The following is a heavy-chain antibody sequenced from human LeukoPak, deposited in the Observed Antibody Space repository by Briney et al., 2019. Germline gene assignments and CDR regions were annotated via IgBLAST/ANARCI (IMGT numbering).Heavy chain of an antibody. CDR2: INPNSGGT. CDR1: GYTFTGYY. Sequence: ASVKVSCKASGYTFTGYYMHWVRQAPGQGLEWMGWINPNSGGTNYAQKFQGRVTMTRDTSISTAYMELSRLRSDDTAVYYCARQKGSSSWPEGWFDPWGQGTLVTVSS. J-gene: IGHJ5*02. D-gene: IGHD6-13*01. CDR3: ARQKGSSSWPEGWFDP. V-gene: IGHV1-2*02.